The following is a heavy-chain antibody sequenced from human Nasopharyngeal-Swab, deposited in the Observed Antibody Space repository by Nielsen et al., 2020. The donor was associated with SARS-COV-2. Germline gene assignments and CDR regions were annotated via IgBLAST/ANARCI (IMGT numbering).Heavy chain of an antibody. CDR3: ARALVGFDP. J-gene: IGHJ5*02. CDR2: IYSGGST. V-gene: IGHV3-53*01. D-gene: IGHD2-8*02. Sequence: WIRQPPGKGLEWVSVIYSGGSTYYADSVKGRFTISRDNSKNTLYLQMNSLRAEDTAVYYCARALVGFDPWGQGTLVTVSS.